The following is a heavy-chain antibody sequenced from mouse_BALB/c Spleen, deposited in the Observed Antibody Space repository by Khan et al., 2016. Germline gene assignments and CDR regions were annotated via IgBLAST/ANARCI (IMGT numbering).Heavy chain of an antibody. V-gene: IGHV6-6*01. CDR1: GFTFSDAW. CDR2: IRSKANHAT. J-gene: IGHJ2*01. CDR3: TRGYDY. Sequence: EVKLEVSGGGLVQPGGSMKLSCAASGFTFSDAWMDWVRQSPEKGLEWVAEIRSKANHATYYAESGKGRFTISRDDSKSSVYLQMNSLRAEDTGIYYCTRGYDYWGQGTTLTVSS. D-gene: IGHD1-2*01.